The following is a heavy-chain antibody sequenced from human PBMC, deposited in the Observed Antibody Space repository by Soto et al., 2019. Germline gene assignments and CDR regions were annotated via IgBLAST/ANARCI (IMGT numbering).Heavy chain of an antibody. V-gene: IGHV4-39*01. CDR3: ARQPYGSGSYYNWFDP. J-gene: IGHJ5*02. CDR2: IYYRGST. CDR1: GGSISSSSYY. Sequence: SETLSLTCTVSGGSISSSSYYWGWIRQPPGKGLEWIGSIYYRGSTYYNPSLKSRVTISVDTSKNQFSLKLSSVTAADTAVYYCARQPYGSGSYYNWFDPWGQGTLVTVSS. D-gene: IGHD3-10*01.